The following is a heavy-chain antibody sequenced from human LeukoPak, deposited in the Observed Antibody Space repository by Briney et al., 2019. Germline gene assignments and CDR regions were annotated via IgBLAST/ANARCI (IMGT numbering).Heavy chain of an antibody. CDR3: ATSDTVSTYNWFDP. CDR2: IRYSGST. D-gene: IGHD5/OR15-5a*01. Sequence: WETLSLTCNVAGGSISSNTYFWGWIRRPPGKGLEWIGSIRYSGSTYYNPSLKSRVTISVDTSKNQFSLNLSSLTAADTAVYYCATSDTVSTYNWFDPWGQGTLVTVS. J-gene: IGHJ5*02. V-gene: IGHV4-39*01. CDR1: GGSISSNTYF.